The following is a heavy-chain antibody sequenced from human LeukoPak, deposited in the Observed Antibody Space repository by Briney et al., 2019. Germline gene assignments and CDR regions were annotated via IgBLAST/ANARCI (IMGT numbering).Heavy chain of an antibody. Sequence: GGSLRLSCAASGFTFGSYAMSWVRQAPGKGLEWVSAIIGSGGSTHYTDSVKGRFAISRDNSKNTLYLQMSSLRAEDTAVYYCAKKKSPVAGPDAFDIWGQGTMVTVSS. CDR1: GFTFGSYA. V-gene: IGHV3-23*01. CDR3: AKKKSPVAGPDAFDI. D-gene: IGHD6-19*01. J-gene: IGHJ3*02. CDR2: IIGSGGST.